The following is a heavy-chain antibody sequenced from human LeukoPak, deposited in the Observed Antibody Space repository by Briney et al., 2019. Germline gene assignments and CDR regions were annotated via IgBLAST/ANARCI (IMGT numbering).Heavy chain of an antibody. D-gene: IGHD5-24*01. Sequence: SETLSLTCTVSGGSISSYYWSWIRQPPGKGLEWIGSIYYSGSTYYNPSLKSRVTISVDTSKNQFSLKLSSVTAADTAVYYCARGVEMATITAFDIWGQGTMVTVSS. J-gene: IGHJ3*02. CDR2: IYYSGST. CDR3: ARGVEMATITAFDI. V-gene: IGHV4-59*12. CDR1: GGSISSYY.